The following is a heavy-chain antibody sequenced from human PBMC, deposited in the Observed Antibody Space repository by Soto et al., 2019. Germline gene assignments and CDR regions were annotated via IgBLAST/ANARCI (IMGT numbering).Heavy chain of an antibody. CDR2: IYYSGST. Sequence: PSETLSLTCTVSGGSISSGGYYWSWIRQHPGKGLEWIGYIYYSGSTYYNPSLKSRVTISVDTSKNQFSLKLSSVTAADTAVYYCAREQTLRYFDYWGQGTLVTVSS. J-gene: IGHJ4*02. CDR1: GGSISSGGYY. D-gene: IGHD3-9*01. CDR3: AREQTLRYFDY. V-gene: IGHV4-31*03.